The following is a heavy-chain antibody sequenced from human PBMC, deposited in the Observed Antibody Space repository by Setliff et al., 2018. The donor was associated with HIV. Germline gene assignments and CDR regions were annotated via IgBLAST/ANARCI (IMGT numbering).Heavy chain of an antibody. V-gene: IGHV4-61*02. Sequence: PSETLSLTCSVSGGSITSGGYYWSWVRQPAGKGLEWIGRIHTSGSTNYNPSLKSRVTISVDTSKNQFSLNLNSLTAADTAIYYCARGAEYPNWYFDLWGRGTLVTVSS. CDR2: IHTSGST. D-gene: IGHD6-6*01. CDR3: ARGAEYPNWYFDL. CDR1: GGSITSGGYY. J-gene: IGHJ2*01.